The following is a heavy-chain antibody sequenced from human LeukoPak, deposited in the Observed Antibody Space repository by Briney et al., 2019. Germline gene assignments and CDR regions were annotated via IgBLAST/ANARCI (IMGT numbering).Heavy chain of an antibody. CDR3: ARGPYYYDSSGYYHGAFDI. CDR1: GYTFTSYD. CDR2: MNPNSGNT. V-gene: IGHV1-8*01. Sequence: GASVKVSCKASGYTFTSYDIHWVRQATGQGLEWMGWMNPNSGNTGYAQKFQGRVTMTRNTSISTAYMELSSLRSEDTAVYYCARGPYYYDSSGYYHGAFDIWGQGTMVTVSS. J-gene: IGHJ3*02. D-gene: IGHD3-22*01.